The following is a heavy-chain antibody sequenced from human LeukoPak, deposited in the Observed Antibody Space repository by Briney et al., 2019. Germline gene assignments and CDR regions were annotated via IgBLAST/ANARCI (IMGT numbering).Heavy chain of an antibody. V-gene: IGHV4-59*11. CDR2: IYYSGST. J-gene: IGHJ4*02. Sequence: SETLSLTCTVSGGSISSHYRSWIRQPPGKGLEWIGYIYYSGSTNYNPSLKSRVTISVDTSKNQFSLKLSSVTAADTAVYYCARAGGAYFDYWGQGTLVTVSS. CDR3: ARAGGAYFDY. D-gene: IGHD1-26*01. CDR1: GGSISSHY.